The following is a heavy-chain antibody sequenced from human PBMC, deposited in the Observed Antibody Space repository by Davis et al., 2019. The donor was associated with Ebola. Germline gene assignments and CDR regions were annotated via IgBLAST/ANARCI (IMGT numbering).Heavy chain of an antibody. Sequence: SETLSLTCALSGGSVSTNNWWSWVRQPPGKGLEWIGKINHSGSTNYNPSLKSRVTISVDTSKNQFSLKLSSVTAADTAVYYCARRPALYYYYYGMDVWGQGTTVTVSS. CDR1: GGSVSTNNW. CDR2: INHSGST. V-gene: IGHV4-4*02. J-gene: IGHJ6*02. CDR3: ARRPALYYYYYGMDV. D-gene: IGHD2-2*01.